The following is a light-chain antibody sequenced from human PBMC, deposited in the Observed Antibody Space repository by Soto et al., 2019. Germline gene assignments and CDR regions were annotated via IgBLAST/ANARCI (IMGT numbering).Light chain of an antibody. V-gene: IGLV1-44*01. CDR3: AAWDDSLTGPA. J-gene: IGLJ1*01. CDR2: NSN. CDR1: RSDIGSNF. Sequence: QSVLSQPPSASGTPGQTVIISCSGSRSDIGSNFVNWYQHLPGTAPKLLIYNSNQRPSGVPDRFSGSESGTSASLAISGLQSEDEADYYCAAWDDSLTGPAFGTGTKVTVL.